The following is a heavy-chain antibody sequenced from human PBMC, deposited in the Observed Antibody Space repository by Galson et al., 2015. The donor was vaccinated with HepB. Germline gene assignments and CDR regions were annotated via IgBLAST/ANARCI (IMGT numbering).Heavy chain of an antibody. J-gene: IGHJ4*02. CDR3: ARAYCSSTSCDLGTD. D-gene: IGHD2-2*01. CDR1: GGTFSNYA. CDR2: IIPIFGTA. V-gene: IGHV1-69*13. Sequence: SVKVSCKASGGTFSNYAISWVRQAPGQGLEWMGGIIPIFGTANYAQKFQGRVTITADESTSTAYMELSSLRSEDTAVYYCARAYCSSTSCDLGTDWGQGTLVTVSS.